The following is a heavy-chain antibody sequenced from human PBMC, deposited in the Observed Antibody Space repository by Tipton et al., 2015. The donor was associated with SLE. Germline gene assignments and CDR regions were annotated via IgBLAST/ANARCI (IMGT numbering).Heavy chain of an antibody. J-gene: IGHJ3*02. CDR2: IKQDGSDK. V-gene: IGHV3-7*01. D-gene: IGHD2-15*01. CDR1: GFTFSYFW. Sequence: SLRLSCAASGFTFSYFWMSWVRQAPGKGLVWGANIKQDGSDKYYVDSVKGRFTISRDNDKNSLSLQMNSLRPEDTAVYYCSKGGGAHGYAFEIWGQGTMVTVSA. CDR3: SKGGGAHGYAFEI.